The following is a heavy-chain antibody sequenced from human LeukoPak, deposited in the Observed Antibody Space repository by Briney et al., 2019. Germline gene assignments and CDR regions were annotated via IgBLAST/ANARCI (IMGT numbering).Heavy chain of an antibody. Sequence: ASVKVSCKASGGTFSSYAISWVRQAPGQGLEWMGGIIPIFGTANYAQKFQGRVTITADKSTSTAYMELSSLRSEDTAVYYCARTWIQLWKADYYYYYMDVWGKGTTVTVSS. D-gene: IGHD5-18*01. CDR1: GGTFSSYA. V-gene: IGHV1-69*06. CDR3: ARTWIQLWKADYYYYYMDV. J-gene: IGHJ6*03. CDR2: IIPIFGTA.